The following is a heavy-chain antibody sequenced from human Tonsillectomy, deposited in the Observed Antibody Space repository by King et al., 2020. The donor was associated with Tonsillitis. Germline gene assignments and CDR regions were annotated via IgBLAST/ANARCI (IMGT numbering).Heavy chain of an antibody. D-gene: IGHD2-2*01. CDR1: GGSISNSGYY. Sequence: QLQLQESGPGLVKPSETLSLTCTVSGGSISNSGYYWGWIRQPPGKGLEWIGSIYYSGSTYYNPSLKSRVTISVDTSKNQFSLKLSSVTAADTAVYYCARQDALYYYGMDVWGQGTTVTVSS. J-gene: IGHJ6*02. CDR2: IYYSGST. V-gene: IGHV4-39*01. CDR3: ARQDALYYYGMDV.